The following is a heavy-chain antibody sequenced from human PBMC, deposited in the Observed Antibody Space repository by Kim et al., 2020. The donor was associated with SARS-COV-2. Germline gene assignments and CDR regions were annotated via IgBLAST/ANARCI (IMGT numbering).Heavy chain of an antibody. CDR1: GGSISSYY. Sequence: SETLSLTCTVSGGSISSYYWSWIRQPPGKGLEWIGYIYYSGSTNYNPSLKSRVTISVDTSKNQFSLKLSSVTAADTAVYYCARAMYSGSYSLDYWGQGTLVTVSS. D-gene: IGHD1-26*01. V-gene: IGHV4-59*01. CDR3: ARAMYSGSYSLDY. J-gene: IGHJ4*02. CDR2: IYYSGST.